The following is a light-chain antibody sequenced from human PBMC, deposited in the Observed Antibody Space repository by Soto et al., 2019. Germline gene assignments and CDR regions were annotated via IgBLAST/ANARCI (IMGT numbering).Light chain of an antibody. CDR3: QQYHNFPT. CDR1: QSIRNW. V-gene: IGKV1-5*03. J-gene: IGKJ3*01. Sequence: DIQMTQSPSTLSASVGDRVTITCRASQSIRNWLAWYQQKPGKAPKVLIYEASRLQSGVPSRFSCSGSVTEFTLTINSLQPDDSATYYCQQYHNFPTFGPGTRVEIK. CDR2: EAS.